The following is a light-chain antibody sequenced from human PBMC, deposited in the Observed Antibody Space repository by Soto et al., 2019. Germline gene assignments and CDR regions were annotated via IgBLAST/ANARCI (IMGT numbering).Light chain of an antibody. J-gene: IGKJ4*01. CDR3: QHYHSQSIT. Sequence: DILLIQSPATLSASVGDRITITCRASENIFKFLAWYQQRSGSAPNLLIYAASDLEKGVPSRFSGSGSGTEFTLTIDNLQPNDSATYFCQHYHSQSITFGGGT. CDR2: AAS. V-gene: IGKV1-5*01. CDR1: ENIFKF.